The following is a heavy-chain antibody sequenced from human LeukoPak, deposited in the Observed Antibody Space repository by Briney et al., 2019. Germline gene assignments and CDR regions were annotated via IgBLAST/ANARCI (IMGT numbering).Heavy chain of an antibody. CDR2: MNPNSGNT. J-gene: IGHJ4*02. D-gene: IGHD2-21*01. Sequence: GASVKVSCKASGYTFTSYDINWVRQATGQGLEWMGWMNPNSGNTGYAQKFQGRVTMTRNTSISTAYMELSSLRSEDTAVYYCASETYCGGDCYRHYFDYWGQGTLVTVSS. CDR3: ASETYCGGDCYRHYFDY. CDR1: GYTFTSYD. V-gene: IGHV1-8*01.